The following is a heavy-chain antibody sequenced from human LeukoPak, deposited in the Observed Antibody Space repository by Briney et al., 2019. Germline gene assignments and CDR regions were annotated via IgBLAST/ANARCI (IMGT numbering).Heavy chain of an antibody. J-gene: IGHJ4*02. Sequence: ASVKVSCKASGGTFSSYAISWVRQAPGQGLEWMGGIIPIFGTANYAQKFQGRVTITADKSTSTAYMELSSQRSEDTAVYYCARDDYYDSSSSFDYWGQGTLVTVSS. CDR3: ARDDYYDSSSSFDY. D-gene: IGHD3-22*01. V-gene: IGHV1-69*06. CDR1: GGTFSSYA. CDR2: IIPIFGTA.